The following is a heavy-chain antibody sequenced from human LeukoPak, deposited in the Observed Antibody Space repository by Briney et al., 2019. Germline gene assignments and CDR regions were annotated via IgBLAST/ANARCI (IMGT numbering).Heavy chain of an antibody. J-gene: IGHJ3*02. CDR1: GFTFSSYW. D-gene: IGHD1-26*01. CDR2: IKQDGSEK. V-gene: IGHV3-7*01. Sequence: GGSLRLSCAASGFTFSSYWMSWVRQAPGKGLGWVANIKQDGSEKYYVDSVKGRFTISRDNAKNSLYLQMNSLRAEDTAVYYCARDEGSYYYHSHDAFDIWGQGTMVTVSS. CDR3: ARDEGSYYYHSHDAFDI.